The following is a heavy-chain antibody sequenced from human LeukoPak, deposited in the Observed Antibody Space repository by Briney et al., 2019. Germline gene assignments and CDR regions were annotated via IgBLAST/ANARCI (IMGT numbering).Heavy chain of an antibody. J-gene: IGHJ4*02. D-gene: IGHD5-18*01. V-gene: IGHV1-46*01. CDR2: INPSGGST. Sequence: ASVKVSCKASGYTFTSYYMHWVRQAPGQGLEWMGIINPSGGSTSYAQKFQGRVTMTRDTSTSTVYMELSSLRSEDTAVYYCARGAAYTAMVTDDYFDYWGQGTLVTASS. CDR3: ARGAAYTAMVTDDYFDY. CDR1: GYTFTSYY.